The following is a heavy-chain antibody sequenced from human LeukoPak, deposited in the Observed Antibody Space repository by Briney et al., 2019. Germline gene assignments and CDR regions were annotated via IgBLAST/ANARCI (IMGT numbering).Heavy chain of an antibody. J-gene: IGHJ3*02. V-gene: IGHV3-30-3*01. CDR1: GFTFSSYA. D-gene: IGHD3-3*01. Sequence: GGSLRLSCAASGFTFSSYAMHWVRQAPGKGLEWVAVISYDGSNKYYADSVKGRFTISRDNAKNSLYLQMNSLRAEDTAVYYCAREVLWMGAFDIWGQGTMVTVSS. CDR3: AREVLWMGAFDI. CDR2: ISYDGSNK.